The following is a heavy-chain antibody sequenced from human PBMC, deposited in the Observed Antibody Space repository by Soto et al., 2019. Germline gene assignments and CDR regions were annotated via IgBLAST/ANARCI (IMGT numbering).Heavy chain of an antibody. CDR3: ARAFWNDRYYYYMDV. Sequence: PSETLSLTCTVSGGSISSYYWIWIRQPPGKGLEWIGYIYYSGSTNYNPSLKSRVTISVDTSKNQFSLKLSSVTAADTAVYYCARAFWNDRYYYYMDVWGKGTTVTVS. D-gene: IGHD1-1*01. CDR1: GGSISSYY. J-gene: IGHJ6*03. V-gene: IGHV4-59*01. CDR2: IYYSGST.